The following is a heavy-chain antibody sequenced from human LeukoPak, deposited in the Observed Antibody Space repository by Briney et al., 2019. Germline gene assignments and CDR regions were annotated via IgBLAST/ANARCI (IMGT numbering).Heavy chain of an antibody. Sequence: AASVKVSCKASGYSFTGHYIHWVRQAPGQGLEWMGWLNPNSGGTKFAQKFQARVTMTRDTSISTAYMELSRLRSDDTAVYYCASSTAGPYYYDLTPGYMDVWGKGTTVTVSS. V-gene: IGHV1-2*02. CDR2: LNPNSGGT. D-gene: IGHD3-22*01. CDR1: GYSFTGHY. CDR3: ASSTAGPYYYDLTPGYMDV. J-gene: IGHJ6*03.